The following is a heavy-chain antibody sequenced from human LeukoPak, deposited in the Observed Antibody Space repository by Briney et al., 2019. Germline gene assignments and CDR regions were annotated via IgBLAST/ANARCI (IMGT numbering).Heavy chain of an antibody. CDR3: ARDMGTSSWHAFDN. CDR2: ISPSSGAI. CDR1: GFTFRTYY. V-gene: IGHV3-48*01. Sequence: PGGSLRLSCAASGFTFRTYYMNWGRQTPGKGLDWVSFISPSSGAIHYADSVKGRFTISRDNAKNSLSLQMNSLRAEDTAEYYCARDMGTSSWHAFDNWGQGTLVTVSS. D-gene: IGHD6-13*01. J-gene: IGHJ4*02.